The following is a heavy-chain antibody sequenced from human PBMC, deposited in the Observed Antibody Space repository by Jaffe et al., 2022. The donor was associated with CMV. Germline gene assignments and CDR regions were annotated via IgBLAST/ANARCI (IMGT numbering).Heavy chain of an antibody. CDR3: ARGFSGSYLNWYFDL. J-gene: IGHJ2*01. Sequence: QVQLQESGPGLVKPSETLSLTCTVSGGSVSSGSYYWSWIRQPPGKGLEWIGYIYYSGSTNYNPSLKSRVTISVDTSKNQFSLKLSSVTAADTAVYYCARGFSGSYLNWYFDLWGRGTLVTVSS. D-gene: IGHD1-26*01. V-gene: IGHV4-61*01. CDR2: IYYSGST. CDR1: GGSVSSGSYY.